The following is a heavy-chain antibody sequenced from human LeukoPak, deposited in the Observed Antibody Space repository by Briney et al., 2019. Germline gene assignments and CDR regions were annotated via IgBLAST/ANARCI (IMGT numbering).Heavy chain of an antibody. V-gene: IGHV4-59*01. J-gene: IGHJ4*02. Sequence: SETLSLTCTVSGASISSYYWSWIRQPPGKGLEWIGYIYYSGSTNYNPSLKSRITISVATSKNQFSLNLSSVTAADTAVYYCARLYSSSLGRVFDYWGQGALVTVSS. CDR2: IYYSGST. CDR1: GASISSYY. D-gene: IGHD6-13*01. CDR3: ARLYSSSLGRVFDY.